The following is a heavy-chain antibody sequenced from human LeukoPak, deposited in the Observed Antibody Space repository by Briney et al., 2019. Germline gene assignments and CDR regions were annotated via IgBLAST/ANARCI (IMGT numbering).Heavy chain of an antibody. CDR2: ISSSSGSI. Sequence: PGGSLRLSXAASGFTFSTYNMNWVRQAPGKGAEWVSYISSSSGSIHYADSVRGRFAISRDNAKNSLYLQMNSLRAEDTAVYYCARVWQDYSNADYWGQGTLVTVSS. J-gene: IGHJ4*02. CDR1: GFTFSTYN. V-gene: IGHV3-48*01. CDR3: ARVWQDYSNADY. D-gene: IGHD4-11*01.